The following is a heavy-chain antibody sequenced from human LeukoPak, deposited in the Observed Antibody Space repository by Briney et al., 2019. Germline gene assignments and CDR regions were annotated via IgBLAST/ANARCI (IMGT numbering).Heavy chain of an antibody. Sequence: GGSLGLSCTASGFTFSSRWMTWVRQPPGKGLEWVANIKKDGSEKYYVDSVKGRFTISRDNAKNSLYLQMNSLRAEDTAVYYCARGSGWLTDYWGQGALVTVSP. CDR1: GFTFSSRW. CDR2: IKKDGSEK. J-gene: IGHJ4*02. V-gene: IGHV3-7*04. D-gene: IGHD6-19*01. CDR3: ARGSGWLTDY.